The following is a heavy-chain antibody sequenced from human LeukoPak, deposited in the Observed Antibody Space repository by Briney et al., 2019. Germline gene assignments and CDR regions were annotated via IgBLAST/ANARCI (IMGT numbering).Heavy chain of an antibody. CDR3: ARGSSGSYFHYYYYMDV. CDR1: GGSISGPY. J-gene: IGHJ6*03. D-gene: IGHD1-26*01. V-gene: IGHV4-34*01. Sequence: SETLSLTCTVSGGSISGPYWSWVRQPPGKGLEWIGEINHSGSTNYNPSLKSRVTISVDTSKNQFSLKLSSVTAADTAVYYCARGSSGSYFHYYYYMDVWGKGTTVTVSS. CDR2: INHSGST.